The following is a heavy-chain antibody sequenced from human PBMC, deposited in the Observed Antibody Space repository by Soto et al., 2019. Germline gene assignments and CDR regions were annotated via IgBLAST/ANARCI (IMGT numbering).Heavy chain of an antibody. CDR1: GFTVSNNY. CDR2: IYSGGST. J-gene: IGHJ5*02. V-gene: IGHV3-66*01. CDR3: ARGGPPTSNWFDP. Sequence: EVQLVESGGGLVQPGGSLRLSCAASGFTVSNNYINWVRQAPGKGLEWVSVIYSGGSTYYADSVKGRFTISRVNSKNTLYLQMNSLRAEDTAVYYCARGGPPTSNWFDPWGQGTLVTVSS. D-gene: IGHD1-26*01.